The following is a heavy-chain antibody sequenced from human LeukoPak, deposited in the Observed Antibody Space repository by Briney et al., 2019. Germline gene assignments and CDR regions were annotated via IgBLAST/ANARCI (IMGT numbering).Heavy chain of an antibody. CDR2: INPNSGCT. Sequence: ASVKVSCKASGYTFTRYYMHWVGQAPGQGLEWMGWINPNSGCTNYAQKFQGRVTMTRDTSISTAYMELSRLRSDDTAVYYCARGGDDYGKNWGQGTLVTVSS. CDR1: GYTFTRYY. D-gene: IGHD4-17*01. V-gene: IGHV1-2*02. J-gene: IGHJ4*02. CDR3: ARGGDDYGKN.